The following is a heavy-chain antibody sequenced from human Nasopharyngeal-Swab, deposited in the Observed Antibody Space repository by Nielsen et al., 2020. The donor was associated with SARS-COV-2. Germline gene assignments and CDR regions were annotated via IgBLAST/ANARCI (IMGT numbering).Heavy chain of an antibody. CDR3: ARALPGLMAFDI. CDR1: GGFIGAYY. V-gene: IGHV4-59*01. J-gene: IGHJ3*02. Sequence: SETLSLTCTVSGGFIGAYYWTWIRQSPGEGLEWIGSNYNSGSTSYSSSLKTRVTISVDTSKSQFSLKLSSVTAADTAMYYCARALPGLMAFDIWGQGTMVTVSS. CDR2: NYNSGST.